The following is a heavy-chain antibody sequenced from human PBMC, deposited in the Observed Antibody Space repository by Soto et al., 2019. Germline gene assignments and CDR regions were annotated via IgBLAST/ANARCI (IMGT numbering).Heavy chain of an antibody. Sequence: GGSLRLSCAASGFTFSSYGMHWVRQAPGKGLEWVAVISYDGGNKYYADSVKGRFTISRDNSKNTLYLQMNSLRAEDTAVYYCAKDRITIFGVVTAPEYYFDYWGQGTLVTVSS. CDR2: ISYDGGNK. V-gene: IGHV3-30*18. D-gene: IGHD3-3*01. CDR3: AKDRITIFGVVTAPEYYFDY. CDR1: GFTFSSYG. J-gene: IGHJ4*02.